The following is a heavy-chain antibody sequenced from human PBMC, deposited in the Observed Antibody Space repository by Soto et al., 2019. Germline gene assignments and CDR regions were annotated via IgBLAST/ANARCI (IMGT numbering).Heavy chain of an antibody. CDR3: ARGATYYYFWSGHYTSDTYYGVDV. V-gene: IGHV3-53*01. D-gene: IGHD3-3*01. CDR1: EITASSNY. J-gene: IGHJ6*02. CDR2: IDTAGRT. Sequence: EVQLVESAGGLILPGGSLRVSRAASEITASSNYMTWVRQAPGKGLGWVSVIDTAGRTNYAESVKGGFTNSRDNSESTLSLQMNSLRVEDTAVYYCARGATYYYFWSGHYTSDTYYGVDVWGQGTAVTVS.